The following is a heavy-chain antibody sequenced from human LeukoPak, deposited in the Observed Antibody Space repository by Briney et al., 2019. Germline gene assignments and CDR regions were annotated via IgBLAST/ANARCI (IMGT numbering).Heavy chain of an antibody. Sequence: SLRLSCAASGFTFDDYAMHWVRQAPGKGLEWVSGISWNSGSIGYADSVKGRFTISRDNAKNSLYLQMNSLRPEDTALYYCAKDMSPYDSSGNDYWGQGTLVTVSS. CDR3: AKDMSPYDSSGNDY. J-gene: IGHJ4*02. CDR2: ISWNSGSI. V-gene: IGHV3-9*01. CDR1: GFTFDDYA. D-gene: IGHD3-22*01.